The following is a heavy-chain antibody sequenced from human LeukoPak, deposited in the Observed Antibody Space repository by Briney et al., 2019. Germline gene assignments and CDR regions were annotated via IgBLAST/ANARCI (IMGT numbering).Heavy chain of an antibody. CDR1: GYTFTSGC. Sequence: ASLYLSCTASGYTFTSGCISCWRQPPAQKLEWMVWNISYNGNTNYAQKLQGRVTMTTDTSTSTAYMELRSLRSDDTAVYYCARPDYYDSSGYLNYWGQGTLVTVSS. D-gene: IGHD3-22*01. CDR3: ARPDYYDSSGYLNY. V-gene: IGHV1-18*01. CDR2: NISYNGNT. J-gene: IGHJ4*02.